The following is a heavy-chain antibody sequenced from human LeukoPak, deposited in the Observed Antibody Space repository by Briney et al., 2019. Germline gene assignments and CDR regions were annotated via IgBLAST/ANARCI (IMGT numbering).Heavy chain of an antibody. D-gene: IGHD6-19*01. CDR2: ISTTSSTI. CDR3: ARGKEKWLDHFDY. Sequence: GGSLRLSCAASGFTFSSYGMNWVRQAPGKGLEWVSYISTTSSTIYYADSVKGRFTMSRDNAKSSLYLQMDSLRDEDTAVYYCARGKEKWLDHFDYWGQGSLVTV. V-gene: IGHV3-48*02. J-gene: IGHJ4*02. CDR1: GFTFSSYG.